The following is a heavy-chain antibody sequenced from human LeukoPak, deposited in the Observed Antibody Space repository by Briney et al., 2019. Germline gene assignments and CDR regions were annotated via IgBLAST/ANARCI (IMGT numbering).Heavy chain of an antibody. Sequence: PSETLSLTCAVYGGSFSGYYWSWIRQPPGKGLEWIGEINHSGSTNYNPSLKSRVTISVGTSKNQFSLKLSSVTAADTAVYYCASRWDSSSSRTTITGDWFDPWGQGTLVSVSA. D-gene: IGHD6-6*01. CDR3: ASRWDSSSSRTTITGDWFDP. CDR2: INHSGST. V-gene: IGHV4-34*01. J-gene: IGHJ5*02. CDR1: GGSFSGYY.